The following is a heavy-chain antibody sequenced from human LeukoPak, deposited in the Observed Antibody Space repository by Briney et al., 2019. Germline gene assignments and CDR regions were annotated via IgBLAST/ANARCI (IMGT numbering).Heavy chain of an antibody. D-gene: IGHD3-9*01. V-gene: IGHV3-9*01. Sequence: SLRLSCATSGFTFSNYAMHWVRQAPGKGLEWVSGISWNSGSIGYADSVKGRFTISRDNAKNSLYLQMNSLRAEDTALYYCAKSGDYDILTGPNDYWGQGTLVTVSS. J-gene: IGHJ4*02. CDR3: AKSGDYDILTGPNDY. CDR2: ISWNSGSI. CDR1: GFTFSNYA.